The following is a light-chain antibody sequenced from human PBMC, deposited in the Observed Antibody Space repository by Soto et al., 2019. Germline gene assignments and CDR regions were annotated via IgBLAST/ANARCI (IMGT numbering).Light chain of an antibody. CDR3: QAYNSSLSGSV. CDR2: GTS. V-gene: IGLV1-40*01. CDR1: RSNNGAGYG. Sequence: QSVLTQPPSVSGAPGQNVNIACTGSRSNNGAGYGLHCYQQLPGTAPTLLTYGTSHRPSGVPDRYSDSKSGTSASLAITELQAEDEADYCCQAYNSSLSGSVFGGGTQLTVL. J-gene: IGLJ3*02.